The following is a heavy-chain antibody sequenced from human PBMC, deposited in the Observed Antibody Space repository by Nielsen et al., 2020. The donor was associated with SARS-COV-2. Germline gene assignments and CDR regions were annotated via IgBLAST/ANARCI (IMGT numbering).Heavy chain of an antibody. CDR3: ARDRSGYYSDYFDY. D-gene: IGHD3-22*01. Sequence: ASVKVSCKASGYTFTMHWVRQAPGQRLEWMGWINAGNGNTKYSQKFQGRVTITRDTSASTAYMELSSLRSEDTAVYYCARDRSGYYSDYFDYWGQGTLVTVSS. CDR2: INAGNGNT. CDR1: GYTFT. V-gene: IGHV1-3*01. J-gene: IGHJ4*02.